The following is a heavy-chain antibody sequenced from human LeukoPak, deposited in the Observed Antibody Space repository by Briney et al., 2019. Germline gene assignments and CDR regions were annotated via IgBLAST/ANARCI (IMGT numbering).Heavy chain of an antibody. D-gene: IGHD6-19*01. CDR1: GYTFTNFP. CDR3: ARDRGSGGGYYMDV. CDR2: ISAYNGYT. Sequence: ASVKVSCKASGYTFTNFPIGWVRQAPGQGLEWMGWISAYNGYTKYAPSLQGRVTMTTDTSTSTAYMQLRSLRSDDTAMYYCARDRGSGGGYYMDVWGKGTTVTVSS. J-gene: IGHJ6*03. V-gene: IGHV1-18*01.